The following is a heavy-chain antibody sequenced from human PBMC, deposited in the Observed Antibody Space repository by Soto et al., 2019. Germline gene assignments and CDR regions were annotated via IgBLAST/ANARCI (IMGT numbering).Heavy chain of an antibody. D-gene: IGHD3-9*01. J-gene: IGHJ4*02. V-gene: IGHV4-39*01. Sequence: PSETLSLTCTVSGGSISSSSYYWGWIRQPPGKGLEWIGSIYYSWSTYYNPSLKSRVTISVDTSKNQFSLKLSSVTAADTAVYYCARLNNDILTGYYKGTFDYWGQGTLVTVSS. CDR3: ARLNNDILTGYYKGTFDY. CDR1: GGSISSSSYY. CDR2: IYYSWST.